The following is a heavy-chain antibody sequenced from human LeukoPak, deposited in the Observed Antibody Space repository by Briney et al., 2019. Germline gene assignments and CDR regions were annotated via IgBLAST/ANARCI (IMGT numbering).Heavy chain of an antibody. CDR3: ARVPWLRGLHYYYYYMDV. V-gene: IGHV4-61*02. Sequence: SETLSLTCTVSGGSISSGSYYWSWIRQPAGKGLEWIGRIYTSGSTNYNPSLKSRVTISVDTSKNQFSLKLSSVTAADTAVYYCARVPWLRGLHYYYYYMDVWGKGTTVTISS. D-gene: IGHD5-12*01. J-gene: IGHJ6*03. CDR1: GGSISSGSYY. CDR2: IYTSGST.